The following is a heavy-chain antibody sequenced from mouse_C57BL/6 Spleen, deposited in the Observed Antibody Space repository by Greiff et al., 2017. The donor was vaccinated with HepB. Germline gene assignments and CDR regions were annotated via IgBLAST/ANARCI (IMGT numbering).Heavy chain of an antibody. Sequence: QVQLQQPGAELVMPGASVKLSCKASGYTFTSYWMHWVKQRPGQGLEWIGEIDPSDSYTNYNQKFKGKSTLTVDKSSSTAYMQLSSLTYEDSAVYYCARSRLLRQAYAMDYWGQGTSVTVSS. D-gene: IGHD2-3*01. CDR1: GYTFTSYW. CDR2: IDPSDSYT. J-gene: IGHJ4*01. V-gene: IGHV1-69*01. CDR3: ARSRLLRQAYAMDY.